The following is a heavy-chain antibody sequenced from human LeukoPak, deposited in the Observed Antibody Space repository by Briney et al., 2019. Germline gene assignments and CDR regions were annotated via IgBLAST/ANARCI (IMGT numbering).Heavy chain of an antibody. J-gene: IGHJ4*02. Sequence: SVEVSCKASGGTFSSYAISWVRQAPGQGLEWMGRIIPIFGTANYAQKFQGRVTITTDESTSTAYMELSSLRSEDTTVYYCARGPIYSGSYYGYWGQGTLVTVSS. CDR2: IIPIFGTA. CDR3: ARGPIYSGSYYGY. CDR1: GGTFSSYA. D-gene: IGHD1-26*01. V-gene: IGHV1-69*05.